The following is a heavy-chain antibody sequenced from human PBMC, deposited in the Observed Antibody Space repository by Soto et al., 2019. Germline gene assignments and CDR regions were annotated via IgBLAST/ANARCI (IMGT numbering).Heavy chain of an antibody. V-gene: IGHV3-30-3*01. CDR1: GFTFSSYA. J-gene: IGHJ6*02. Sequence: GGSLRLSCAASGFTFSSYAMHWVRQAPGKGLEWVAVISYDGSNKYYADSVKGRFTISRDNSKNTLYLQMNSLRAEDTAVYYCAREPSDDSSSWRLYGMDVWGQGTTVTVSS. CDR3: AREPSDDSSSWRLYGMDV. D-gene: IGHD6-13*01. CDR2: ISYDGSNK.